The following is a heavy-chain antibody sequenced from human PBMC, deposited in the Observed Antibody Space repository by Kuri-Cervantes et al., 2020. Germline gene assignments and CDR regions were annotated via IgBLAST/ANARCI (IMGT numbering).Heavy chain of an antibody. V-gene: IGHV3-23*01. D-gene: IGHD6-13*01. Sequence: GESLKISCAASGFTFSSYAMSWVRQAPGKGLEWVSGISDSGGSTYYADSVKGRFTISRDNSKNTLYLQMNSLRAEDTAVYYCAKDGFIIAGAPSGRGQGTLVTVSS. J-gene: IGHJ4*02. CDR1: GFTFSSYA. CDR2: ISDSGGST. CDR3: AKDGFIIAGAPSG.